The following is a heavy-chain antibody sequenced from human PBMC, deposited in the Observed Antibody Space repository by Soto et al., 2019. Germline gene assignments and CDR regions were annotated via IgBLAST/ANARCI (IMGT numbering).Heavy chain of an antibody. CDR1: GGSVRSYY. Sequence: SETLSLTCTVSGGSVRSYYWSWIRQPPGKGLEWIAFIYFSGSPNYSPSLKSRVTISLDTSKNQFSLKLSPVTAADTAVYYCARGHISHWSVFDYWGQGTRVTVSS. J-gene: IGHJ4*02. V-gene: IGHV4-59*02. CDR3: ARGHISHWSVFDY. D-gene: IGHD3-3*01. CDR2: IYFSGSP.